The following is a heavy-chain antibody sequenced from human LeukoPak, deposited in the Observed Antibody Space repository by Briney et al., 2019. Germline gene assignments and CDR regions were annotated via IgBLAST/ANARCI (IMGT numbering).Heavy chain of an antibody. CDR1: GGSISSYY. V-gene: IGHV4-4*07. Sequence: SETLSLTCTVSGGSISSYYWSWIRQPAGKGLEWIGRIYTSGSTNYNPSHKSRVTMSVDTSKNQFSLKLSSVTAADTAVYYCARDGWSSSWDNWFDPWGQGTLVTVSS. CDR3: ARDGWSSSWDNWFDP. D-gene: IGHD6-13*01. J-gene: IGHJ5*02. CDR2: IYTSGST.